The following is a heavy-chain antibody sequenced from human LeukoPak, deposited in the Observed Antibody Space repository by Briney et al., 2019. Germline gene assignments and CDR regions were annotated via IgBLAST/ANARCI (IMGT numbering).Heavy chain of an antibody. J-gene: IGHJ5*02. CDR2: IIPIFGTA. CDR1: GGTFSSYA. D-gene: IGHD6-19*01. V-gene: IGHV1-69*13. CDR3: ARAIAVANWFDP. Sequence: SVKVSCKASGGTFSSYAISWVRQAPGQGLEWMGGIIPIFGTANYAQKFQGRVTITADESTSTAYMELSSLRSEDTAVYYCARAIAVANWFDPWGQGTLVTVSS.